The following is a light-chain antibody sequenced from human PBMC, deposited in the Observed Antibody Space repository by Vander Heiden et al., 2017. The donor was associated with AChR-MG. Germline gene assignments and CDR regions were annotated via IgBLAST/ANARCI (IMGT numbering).Light chain of an antibody. Sequence: QSALTQPASVSGSPGQSITISCTGTSSDVGGYNDDSWYQQHPGKAPKLMIYDVSNRPSGVSNRFSGSKSGNTASLTISGLKAEDEADYYCSSYTSSSTRVFGGGTKLTVL. CDR1: SSDVGGYND. CDR3: SSYTSSSTRV. V-gene: IGLV2-14*03. J-gene: IGLJ2*01. CDR2: DVS.